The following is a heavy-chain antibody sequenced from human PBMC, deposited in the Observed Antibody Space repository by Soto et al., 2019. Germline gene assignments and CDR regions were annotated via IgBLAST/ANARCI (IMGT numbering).Heavy chain of an antibody. Sequence: LRLSCAASGFTFSSYSMNWVRQAPGKGLEWVSSISSSSSYIYYADSVKGRFTISRDNAKNSLYLQMNSLRAEDTAVYYCARYPPHYYGSGSQQQYYYYYGMDVWGQGTTVTVSS. D-gene: IGHD3-10*01. CDR1: GFTFSSYS. V-gene: IGHV3-21*01. CDR3: ARYPPHYYGSGSQQQYYYYYGMDV. J-gene: IGHJ6*02. CDR2: ISSSSSYI.